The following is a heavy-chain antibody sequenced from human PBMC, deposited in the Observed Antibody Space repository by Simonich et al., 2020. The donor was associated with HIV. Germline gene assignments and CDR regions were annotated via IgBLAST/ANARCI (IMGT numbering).Heavy chain of an antibody. V-gene: IGHV1-69*13. D-gene: IGHD3-10*01. Sequence: QVQLVQSGAEVKKPGSSVKVSCKASGGTFSSFAISWVRQAPGLGLEGVGGVTPIVGTANYGQMFQGRVTITADESTSTAYMELSSLRSEDTGIYYCARKGGGRGVYYFDYWGQGTLVTVSS. CDR3: ARKGGGRGVYYFDY. CDR1: GGTFSSFA. CDR2: VTPIVGTA. J-gene: IGHJ4*02.